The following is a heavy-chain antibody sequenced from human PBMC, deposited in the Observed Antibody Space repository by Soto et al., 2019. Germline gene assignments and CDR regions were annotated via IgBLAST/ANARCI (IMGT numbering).Heavy chain of an antibody. J-gene: IGHJ6*02. Sequence: QVLLVQSGAEVKKPGSSVRVSCKTSGGTFSSFAISWVRLAPGQGLEWMGVIVPMFAAPTYAQKFQGRVSNTADESTRTAYMELSRLRSDDTAVYYCARDRVMRGNAYYYGMDVWGQGTTVTVSS. CDR3: ARDRVMRGNAYYYGMDV. V-gene: IGHV1-69*12. D-gene: IGHD2-21*01. CDR1: GGTFSSFA. CDR2: IVPMFAAP.